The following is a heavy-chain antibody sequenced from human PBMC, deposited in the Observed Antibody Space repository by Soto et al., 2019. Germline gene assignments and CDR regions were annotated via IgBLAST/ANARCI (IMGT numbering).Heavy chain of an antibody. V-gene: IGHV3-23*01. CDR1: GFTFSSYA. CDR3: AKDRNRWLRFDLGY. CDR2: ITGSAGST. D-gene: IGHD5-12*01. Sequence: EVQLLESGGGVVQPGGSLRLSCAASGFTFSSYAMSWVRQAPGKGLEWVSSITGSAGSTYYADSVKGRFTISRDNSKNTLYLQMNSLRAEDTAVYYCAKDRNRWLRFDLGYWGQGTLVTVSS. J-gene: IGHJ4*02.